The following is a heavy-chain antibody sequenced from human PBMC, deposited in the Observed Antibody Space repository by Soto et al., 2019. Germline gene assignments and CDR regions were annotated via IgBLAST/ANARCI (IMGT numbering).Heavy chain of an antibody. D-gene: IGHD6-13*01. CDR1: GFTFSSYG. CDR3: AKDGGGGQHIAAAGTYVWYYFDY. V-gene: IGHV3-30*18. CDR2: ISYDGSNK. J-gene: IGHJ4*02. Sequence: QVQLVESGGGVVQPGRSLRLSCAASGFTFSSYGIHWVRQAPGKRLEWVAVISYDGSNKYYADSVKGRFTTSRDNSKKTRYLQMNSLRAEDTGVYYCAKDGGGGQHIAAAGTYVWYYFDYWGQGTLVTVSS.